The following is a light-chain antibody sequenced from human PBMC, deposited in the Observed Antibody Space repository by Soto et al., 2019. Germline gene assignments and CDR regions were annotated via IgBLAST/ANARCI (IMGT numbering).Light chain of an antibody. CDR3: QQSSTLPLT. Sequence: DIQMTQSPSSLSASVGDNIIITCRASQSITTFLNWYQRKPGKAPYLLIYAASTLQSGVPSRFSGDGSGTDFSLTISTLQPEDSASYYCQQSSTLPLTFGGGIKVDI. J-gene: IGKJ4*02. V-gene: IGKV1-39*01. CDR1: QSITTF. CDR2: AAS.